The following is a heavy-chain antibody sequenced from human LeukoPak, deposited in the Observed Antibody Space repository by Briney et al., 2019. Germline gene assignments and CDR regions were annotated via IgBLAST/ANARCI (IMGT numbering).Heavy chain of an antibody. J-gene: IGHJ4*02. CDR2: ISPTGSTT. CDR1: GFSFSGHW. CDR3: AGTSGFSYSPFDY. D-gene: IGHD5-18*01. Sequence: GGSLRLSCTASGFSFSGHWMHWARQLPGKGLVWVSRISPTGSTTSYADSVKGRFTVSRDNAKNTLYLQVNNLRAEDTAVYYCAGTSGFSYSPFDYWGQGTLVTVSS. V-gene: IGHV3-74*01.